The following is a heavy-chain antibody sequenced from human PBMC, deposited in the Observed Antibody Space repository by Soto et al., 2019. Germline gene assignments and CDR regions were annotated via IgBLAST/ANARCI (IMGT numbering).Heavy chain of an antibody. CDR2: IIPIFGTA. D-gene: IGHD2-2*01. CDR1: GGTFSSYA. CDR3: ARKRYCSSTSCSAANDYYFDY. Sequence: GASVKVSCKASGGTFSSYAISWVRQAPGQGLEWMGGIIPIFGTANYAQKFQGRVTITADKSTSTAYMELSSLRSEDTAVYYCARKRYCSSTSCSAANDYYFDYWGQGTLVTVSS. J-gene: IGHJ4*02. V-gene: IGHV1-69*06.